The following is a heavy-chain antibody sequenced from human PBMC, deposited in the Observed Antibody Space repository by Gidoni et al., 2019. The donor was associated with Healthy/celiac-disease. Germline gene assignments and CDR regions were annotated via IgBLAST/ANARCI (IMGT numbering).Heavy chain of an antibody. CDR2: IYHSGRT. CDR3: ARDYSYSGYHGYFDY. J-gene: IGHJ4*02. CDR1: GGSISSGGYS. Sequence: QLQLQESGSGLVKPSQTLSLTCAVSGGSISSGGYSWSWIRQPPGKGLEWIGYIYHSGRTYYNPSLKSRVTISVDRSKNQFTLKLSSVTAADTAVYYCARDYSYSGYHGYFDYWGQGTLVTVSS. V-gene: IGHV4-30-2*01. D-gene: IGHD5-12*01.